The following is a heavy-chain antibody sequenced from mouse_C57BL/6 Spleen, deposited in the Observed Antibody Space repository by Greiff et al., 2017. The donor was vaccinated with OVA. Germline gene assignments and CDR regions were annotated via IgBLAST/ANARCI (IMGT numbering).Heavy chain of an antibody. V-gene: IGHV2-4*01. CDR3: AKKKGIYAMDY. Sequence: QVHVKQSGPGLVQPSQSLSITCTVSGFSLTSYGVHWVRQPPGKGLEWLGVIWSGGSTDYNAAFISRLSISKDNSKSQVFFKMNSLQADDTAIYYCAKKKGIYAMDYWGQGTSVTVSS. J-gene: IGHJ4*01. CDR2: IWSGGST. CDR1: GFSLTSYG.